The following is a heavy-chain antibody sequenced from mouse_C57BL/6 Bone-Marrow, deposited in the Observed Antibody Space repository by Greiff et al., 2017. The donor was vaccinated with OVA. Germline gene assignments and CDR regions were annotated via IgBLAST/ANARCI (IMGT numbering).Heavy chain of an antibody. CDR2: INPNYGTT. D-gene: IGHD1-1*01. CDR3: AFYYGGSYRYFDV. J-gene: IGHJ1*03. Sequence: VQLQQSGPELVKPGASVKISCKASGYSFTDYNMNWVKQSNAKSLEWIGVINPNYGTTSYNQKFKGKATLTVDQSSSTAYMQLNSLTSEDSAVYYCAFYYGGSYRYFDVWGTGTTVTVSS. V-gene: IGHV1-39*01. CDR1: GYSFTDYN.